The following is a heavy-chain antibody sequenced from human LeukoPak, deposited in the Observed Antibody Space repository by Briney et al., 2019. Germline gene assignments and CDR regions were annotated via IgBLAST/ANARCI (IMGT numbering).Heavy chain of an antibody. V-gene: IGHV5-51*01. CDR2: IYPPDSDT. J-gene: IGHJ4*02. CDR3: ARVGGSFPSALDF. Sequence: PGESLKISCKGSGYTFTSYWIGWVRQMPGKGLELMGVIYPPDSDTRYSPSFQGQVTISADRFISTAYVQWRSLKASDTAFYYCARVGGSFPSALDFWGQETLVTVSS. CDR1: GYTFTSYW. D-gene: IGHD1-26*01.